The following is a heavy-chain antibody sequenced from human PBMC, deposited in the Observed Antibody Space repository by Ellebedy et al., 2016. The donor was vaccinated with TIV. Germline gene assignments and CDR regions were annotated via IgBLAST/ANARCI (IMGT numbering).Heavy chain of an antibody. CDR3: ARGTIVPAAPFDP. CDR2: VNPNSGNT. V-gene: IGHV1-8*01. J-gene: IGHJ5*02. Sequence: AASVKVSCKASGYTFTSFDINWMRQATGQGLEWMGWVNPNSGNTGYAQKFQGRVTMTRNTSISTAYMELSSLRSEDTAIYYCARGTIVPAAPFDPWGQGTLVTVSS. D-gene: IGHD2-2*01. CDR1: GYTFTSFD.